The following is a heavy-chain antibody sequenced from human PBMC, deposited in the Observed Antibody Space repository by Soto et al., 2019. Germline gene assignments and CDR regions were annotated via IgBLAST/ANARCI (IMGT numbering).Heavy chain of an antibody. CDR1: GFSLSTSGVG. CDR2: IYWDDDK. CDR3: AHVGYCISFSCSNWFDP. Sequence: QITLKESGPTLVKPTQTLTLTCTFSGFSLSTSGVGVGWIRQPPGKALEWLALIYWDDDKRYSPSLKSRLTISKDTSKNPVVLKMTNMDPVDTATYYCAHVGYCISFSCSNWFDPWGQGTLVTVSS. J-gene: IGHJ5*02. V-gene: IGHV2-5*02. D-gene: IGHD2-2*01.